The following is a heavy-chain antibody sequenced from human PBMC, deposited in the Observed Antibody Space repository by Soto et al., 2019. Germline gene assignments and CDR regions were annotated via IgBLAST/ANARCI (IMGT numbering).Heavy chain of an antibody. Sequence: QVQLVESGGGVVQPGRSLRLSCAASGFTFSRYGMHWVRQAPGRGLEWVAVIWYDGSNVYYADSLKGRFTVSRDNSKDTLDLQMNSLRAEDTAVYYCARDREQWLVGYYFDYWGQGTLVTVSS. D-gene: IGHD6-19*01. CDR3: ARDREQWLVGYYFDY. J-gene: IGHJ4*02. CDR2: IWYDGSNV. V-gene: IGHV3-33*01. CDR1: GFTFSRYG.